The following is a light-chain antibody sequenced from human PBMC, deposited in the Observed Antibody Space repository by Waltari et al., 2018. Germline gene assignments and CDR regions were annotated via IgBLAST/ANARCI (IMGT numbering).Light chain of an antibody. CDR3: QQYDYWPWT. Sequence: IVMTQSPATLSLSPGESATLSCRASPSVRSTFAWFQQKPGQPPRLLIYGTSTRATGIPARFTGSGSGTEFSLTISSLQPEDFATYYCQQYDYWPWTFGQGTRVETK. CDR1: PSVRST. CDR2: GTS. V-gene: IGKV3D-15*01. J-gene: IGKJ1*01.